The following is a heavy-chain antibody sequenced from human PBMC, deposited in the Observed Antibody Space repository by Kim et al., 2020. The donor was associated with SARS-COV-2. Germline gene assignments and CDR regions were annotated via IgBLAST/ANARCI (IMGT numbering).Heavy chain of an antibody. CDR1: GGSISSSSYY. CDR3: AREQIGLRFLEWLPAFFDS. V-gene: IGHV4-39*07. J-gene: IGHJ4*02. CDR2: IYYSGST. Sequence: SETLSLTCTVSGGSISSSSYYWGWIRQPPGKGLEWIGSIYYSGSTYYNPSLKSRVTISVDTSKNQFSLKLSPVTAADTAVYYCAREQIGLRFLEWLPAFFDSWGQGTLVTVSS. D-gene: IGHD3-3*01.